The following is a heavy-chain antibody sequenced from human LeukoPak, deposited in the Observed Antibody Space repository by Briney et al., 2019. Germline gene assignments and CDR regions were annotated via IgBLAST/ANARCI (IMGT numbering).Heavy chain of an antibody. V-gene: IGHV3-49*04. CDR2: IRSRAYRGTT. CDR1: GFNFGDHA. CDR3: SRGPIQLWVHNGVDV. Sequence: GGSLRLSCTTSGFNFGDHAMTWVRQAPGKGLEWVGFIRSRAYRGTTEYAASVKGRFTISRDDSKSVVYLQMNSLKSEDKAVYYCSRGPIQLWVHNGVDVWGQGTTVTVSS. D-gene: IGHD5-18*01. J-gene: IGHJ6*02.